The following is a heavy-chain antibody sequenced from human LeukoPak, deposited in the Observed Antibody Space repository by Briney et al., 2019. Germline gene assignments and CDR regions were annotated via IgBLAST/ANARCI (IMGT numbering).Heavy chain of an antibody. V-gene: IGHV1-2*02. J-gene: IGHJ3*02. Sequence: ASVKVSCKASGYTFTSYDINWVRQATGQGLEWMGWMNPNSGGTNYAQKFQGRVTMTRDTSISTAYMELSRLRSDDTAVYYCARARIAAAGGGDAFDIWGQGTMVTVSS. CDR1: GYTFTSYD. D-gene: IGHD6-13*01. CDR2: MNPNSGGT. CDR3: ARARIAAAGGGDAFDI.